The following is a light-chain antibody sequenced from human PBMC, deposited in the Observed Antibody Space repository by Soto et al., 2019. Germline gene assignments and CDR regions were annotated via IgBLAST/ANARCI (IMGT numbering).Light chain of an antibody. V-gene: IGKV3-15*01. CDR3: QQYNNWPPVLT. CDR1: QSVSSN. J-gene: IGKJ4*01. CDR2: GAS. Sequence: EIVLTQSPGTLSLSPGERATLSCRASQSVSSNLAWYQQKPGQAPRLLIYGASTRATGIPARFSGSGSGTEFTLTISSLQSEDFAVYYCQQYNNWPPVLTFGGGTKVDIK.